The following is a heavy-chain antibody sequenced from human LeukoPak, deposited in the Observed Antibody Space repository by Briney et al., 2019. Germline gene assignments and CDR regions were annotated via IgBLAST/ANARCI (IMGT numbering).Heavy chain of an antibody. CDR3: ARWVGGPAGINYYGMDV. D-gene: IGHD2-2*01. CDR2: INPSGGST. V-gene: IGHV1-46*01. Sequence: ASVKVSCKASGYTFTNYYMHWVRQAPGQGLEWMGTINPSGGSTSYAQKCQGRVNMTRDTSTRTVYMELSSLRSEDTAVYYCARWVGGPAGINYYGMDVWGQGTTVTVSS. CDR1: GYTFTNYY. J-gene: IGHJ6*02.